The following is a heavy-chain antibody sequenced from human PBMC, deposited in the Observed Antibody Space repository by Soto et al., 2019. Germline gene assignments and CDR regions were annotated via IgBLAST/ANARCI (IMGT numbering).Heavy chain of an antibody. V-gene: IGHV5-10-1*01. J-gene: IGHJ3*02. CDR2: IDPSDSYT. Sequence: GESLKSSCKGSGYSFTSYWMSWVRPMPGKGLEWMGRIDPSDSYTNYSPSFQGHVTISADKSISTAYLQWSSLKASDTAMYYCARGNGIVVVPAASRDDAFDIWGQGTMVTVSS. CDR3: ARGNGIVVVPAASRDDAFDI. D-gene: IGHD2-2*01. CDR1: GYSFTSYW.